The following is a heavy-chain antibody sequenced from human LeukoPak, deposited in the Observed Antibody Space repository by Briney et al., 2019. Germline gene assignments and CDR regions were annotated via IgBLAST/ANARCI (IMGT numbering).Heavy chain of an antibody. Sequence: PGRSLRLSCAASGFTFSSYAMHWVRQAPGKGLEWVAVISYDGSNKYYADSVKGRFTISRDNSKNTLYLQMNSLRAEDTAVYYCAREWIAAAGGFDYWGQGTLVTVSS. D-gene: IGHD6-13*01. V-gene: IGHV3-30-3*01. CDR3: AREWIAAAGGFDY. J-gene: IGHJ4*02. CDR1: GFTFSSYA. CDR2: ISYDGSNK.